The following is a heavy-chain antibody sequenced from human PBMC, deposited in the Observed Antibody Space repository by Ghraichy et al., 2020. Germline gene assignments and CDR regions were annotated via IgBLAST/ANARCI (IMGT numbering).Heavy chain of an antibody. V-gene: IGHV3-7*03. Sequence: GESLNISCAASGFTFSSYWMSWVRQAPGKGLEWVANIKQDGSEKYYVDSVKGRFTISRDNAKNSLYLQMNSLRAEDTAVYYCARDRPYYGSGSYPLGIFDYWGQEPWSPSPQ. CDR3: ARDRPYYGSGSYPLGIFDY. CDR2: IKQDGSEK. J-gene: IGHJ4*01. D-gene: IGHD3-10*01. CDR1: GFTFSSYW.